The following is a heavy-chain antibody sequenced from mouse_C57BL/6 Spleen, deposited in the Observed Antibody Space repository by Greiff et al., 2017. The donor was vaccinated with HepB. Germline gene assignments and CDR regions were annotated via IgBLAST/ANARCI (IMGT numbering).Heavy chain of an antibody. Sequence: DVMLVESGGGLVKPGGSLKLSCAASGFTFSSYAMSWVRQTPEKRLEWVATISDGGSYTYYPDNVKGRFTISRDNAKNNLYLQMSHLKSEDTAMYYCARDAAYYYGSSYGLFDYWGQGTTLTVSS. J-gene: IGHJ2*01. CDR3: ARDAAYYYGSSYGLFDY. CDR2: ISDGGSYT. D-gene: IGHD1-1*01. V-gene: IGHV5-4*01. CDR1: GFTFSSYA.